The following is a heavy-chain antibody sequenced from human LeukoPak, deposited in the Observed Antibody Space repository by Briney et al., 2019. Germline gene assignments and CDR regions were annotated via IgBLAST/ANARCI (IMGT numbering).Heavy chain of an antibody. J-gene: IGHJ5*02. CDR1: GDSMSGYY. V-gene: IGHV4-59*08. CDR3: ARQREFSRGIAVVSWFDP. CDR2: MYYSGAT. Sequence: SETLSLTCSVSGDSMSGYYWSWIRQPPGKGLEWIGYMYYSGATRYNPSLTSRVTLSADTSKNHFSLKLYSVTAADTAVYYCARQREFSRGIAVVSWFDPWGQGTLVTVSS. D-gene: IGHD6-19*01.